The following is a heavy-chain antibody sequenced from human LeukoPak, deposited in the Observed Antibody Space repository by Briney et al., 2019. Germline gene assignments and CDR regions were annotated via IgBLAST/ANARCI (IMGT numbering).Heavy chain of an antibody. V-gene: IGHV3-73*01. CDR1: GFTFSGSA. CDR2: IRSKANSYAT. D-gene: IGHD3-3*01. J-gene: IGHJ6*03. CDR3: TGHGESDFGVVIIRYYYYMDV. Sequence: GGSLRLSCAASGFTFSGSAMHWVRQASGKGLEWVGRIRSKANSYATAYAASVKGRFTISRDDSKNTAYLQMNSLKTEDTAVYYCTGHGESDFGVVIIRYYYYMDVWGKGTTVTVSS.